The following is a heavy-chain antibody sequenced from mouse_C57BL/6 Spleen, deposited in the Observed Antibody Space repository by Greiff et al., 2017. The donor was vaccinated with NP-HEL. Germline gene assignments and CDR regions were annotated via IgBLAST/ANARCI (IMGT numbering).Heavy chain of an antibody. CDR2: IYPGDGDT. V-gene: IGHV1-80*01. CDR1: GYAFSSYW. J-gene: IGHJ4*01. CDR3: ARDGIYDGYYRAMDY. Sequence: QVQLQQSGAELVKPGASVKISCKASGYAFSSYWMNWVKQRPGKGLEWIGQIYPGDGDTNYNGKFKGKATLTADKSSSTAYMQLSSLPSEDYAVYFCARDGIYDGYYRAMDYWGQGTSVTVSS. D-gene: IGHD2-3*01.